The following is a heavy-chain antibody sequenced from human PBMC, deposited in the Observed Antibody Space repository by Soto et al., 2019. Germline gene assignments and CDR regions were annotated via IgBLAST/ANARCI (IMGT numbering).Heavy chain of an antibody. V-gene: IGHV3-48*03. Sequence: GGSLRLSCAASGFTFSSYEMNWVRQAPGKGLEWVSYISSSGSTIYYADSVKGRFTISRENAKNSLYLQMNSLRAEDTDVYYCARVCSRWYAFDIWGQGTMVTVSS. D-gene: IGHD6-13*01. CDR3: ARVCSRWYAFDI. CDR1: GFTFSSYE. CDR2: ISSSGSTI. J-gene: IGHJ3*02.